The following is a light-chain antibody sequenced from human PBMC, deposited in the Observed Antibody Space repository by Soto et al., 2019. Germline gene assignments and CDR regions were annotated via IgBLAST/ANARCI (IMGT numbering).Light chain of an antibody. Sequence: QSALIQPPSASGSPGQSVTISCTGTSSDVGGYNYVSWYQQHPGKAPKLMIYEVIKRPSGVPDRFSGSKSGNTASLTVSGLQAEDEADYYCSSYAGSLYVFGTGTKVTVL. J-gene: IGLJ1*01. CDR1: SSDVGGYNY. CDR2: EVI. CDR3: SSYAGSLYV. V-gene: IGLV2-8*01.